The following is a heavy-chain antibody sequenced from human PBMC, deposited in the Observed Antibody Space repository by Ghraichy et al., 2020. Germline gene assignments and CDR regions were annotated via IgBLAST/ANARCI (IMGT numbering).Heavy chain of an antibody. Sequence: SETLSLSCTVSGDSISSSSYYWGWIRQPPGKGLEWIGSIYFTGSTFSNPSLKSRVTVSLDTSKNQFSLKLSSVTAADTAVYYWARGRPPQSGSYPDAFDFWGQGTMGTGSS. D-gene: IGHD1-26*01. CDR1: GDSISSSSYY. J-gene: IGHJ3*01. CDR2: IYFTGST. V-gene: IGHV4-39*07. CDR3: ARGRPPQSGSYPDAFDF.